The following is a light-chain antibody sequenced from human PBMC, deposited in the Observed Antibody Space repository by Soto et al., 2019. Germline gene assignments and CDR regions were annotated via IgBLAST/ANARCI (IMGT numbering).Light chain of an antibody. CDR2: GTS. J-gene: IGKJ1*01. V-gene: IGKV3-20*01. Sequence: EIVLTQSPGTLSLSPGERATLSCRASQSISSRYLAWYQQKPGQAPRVLIYGTSSRGTGIPDRFSGSGSGTDFTLTISSLGPGEFAVYFCQQSSTSLPWPFGQGTKVEIK. CDR3: QQSSTSLPWP. CDR1: QSISSRY.